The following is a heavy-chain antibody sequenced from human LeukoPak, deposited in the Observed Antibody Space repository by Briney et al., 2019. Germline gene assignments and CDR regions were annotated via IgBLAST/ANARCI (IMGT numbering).Heavy chain of an antibody. CDR1: GGSISSSNW. CDR2: IYHSGST. D-gene: IGHD3-22*01. CDR3: ARVTGYMIEDYFDY. J-gene: IGHJ4*02. V-gene: IGHV4-4*02. Sequence: PSETLSLTCAVSGGSISSSNWWSWVRQPPGKGLEWIGEIYHSGSTNYNPSLKSRVTISVDTSKNQFSLKLSSVTAPDTAVYYCARVTGYMIEDYFDYWGQGTLVTVSS.